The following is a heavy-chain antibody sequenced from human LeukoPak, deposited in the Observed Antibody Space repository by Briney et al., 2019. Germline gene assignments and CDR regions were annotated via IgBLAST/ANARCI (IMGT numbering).Heavy chain of an antibody. J-gene: IGHJ4*02. CDR2: ISSYSTSI. V-gene: IGHV3-21*01. CDR3: ASSVPATKIFDY. CDR1: GFTFISYS. D-gene: IGHD6-19*01. Sequence: GGSPRLSCAASGFTFISYSMNWVRQAPGKGLEWVSSISSYSTSIYYADSLKGRFTVSRDNAKNSLYLQMNSLRAEDTAVYYCASSVPATKIFDYWGQGTLVTVSS.